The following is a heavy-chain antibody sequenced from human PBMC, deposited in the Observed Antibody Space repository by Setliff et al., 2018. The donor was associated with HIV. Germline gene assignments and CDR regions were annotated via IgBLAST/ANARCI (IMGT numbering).Heavy chain of an antibody. V-gene: IGHV1-18*01. CDR1: GYTFTRYG. J-gene: IGHJ4*02. D-gene: IGHD3-10*01. CDR3: ATDRTQTGISLVRGIITDPARFPLDY. CDR2: ISGYNDNT. Sequence: ASVKVSCKASGYTFTRYGINWVRQAPGQGLEWMGWISGYNDNTNFGEKFQGRVTMTKDTSTGTAYMELRSLRSDDTAVYYCATDRTQTGISLVRGIITDPARFPLDYWGQGTLVT.